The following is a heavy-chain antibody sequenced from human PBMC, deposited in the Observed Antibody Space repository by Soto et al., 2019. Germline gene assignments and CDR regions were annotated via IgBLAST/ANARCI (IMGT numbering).Heavy chain of an antibody. J-gene: IGHJ5*02. CDR1: GFTFSSYS. V-gene: IGHV3-21*01. D-gene: IGHD3-3*01. CDR2: ISSSSSYI. CDR3: ARRELNDQYYDFWSGYNWFDP. Sequence: PGGSLRLSCAASGFTFSSYSMNWVRQAPGKGLEWVSSISSSSSYIYYADSVKGRFTISRDNAKNSLYLQMNSLRAEDTAVYYCARRELNDQYYDFWSGYNWFDPWGQGTLVTVSS.